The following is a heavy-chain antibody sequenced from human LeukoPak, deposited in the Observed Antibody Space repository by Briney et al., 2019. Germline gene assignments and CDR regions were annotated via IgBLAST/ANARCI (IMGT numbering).Heavy chain of an antibody. CDR2: IIPIFGTA. D-gene: IGHD2-2*01. CDR1: GGTFSSYA. J-gene: IGHJ5*02. Sequence: SVKVSCKASGGTFSSYAISWVRQAPGQGLEWMGGIIPIFGTANYAQKFQGRVTITADESTSTAYMELSSLRSEDTAVYYCARGGGPYQLPYWFDPWGQGTLVTVSS. V-gene: IGHV1-69*13. CDR3: ARGGGPYQLPYWFDP.